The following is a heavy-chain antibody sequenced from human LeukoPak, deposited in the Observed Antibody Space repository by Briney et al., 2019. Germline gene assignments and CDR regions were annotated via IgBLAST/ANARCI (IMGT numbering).Heavy chain of an antibody. V-gene: IGHV1-46*01. CDR3: ASGSYSDY. D-gene: IGHD1-26*01. J-gene: IGHJ4*02. CDR2: INPSGSST. Sequence: ASVKVSFKASGYSFTSHYMHWVRQAPGQGLEWMGLINPSGSSTLYAQKFQGRVTMTRDMSTTTDYMELSSLRSEDTAVYYCASGSYSDYWGQGTLVTVSS. CDR1: GYSFTSHY.